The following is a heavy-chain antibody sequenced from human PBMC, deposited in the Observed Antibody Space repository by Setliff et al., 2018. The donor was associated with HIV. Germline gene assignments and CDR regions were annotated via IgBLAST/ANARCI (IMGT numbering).Heavy chain of an antibody. CDR1: GYIFTNHW. D-gene: IGHD5-12*01. CDR3: ARRDRYSYGTGAFDF. J-gene: IGHJ4*02. CDR2: IYPDDSDT. Sequence: PGESLKISCKASGYIFTNHWIAWVRQMPGKGLELMGIIYPDDSDTRYSPSFEAQVTISADKSITTAYLQWSSLQASDTATYFCARRDRYSYGTGAFDFWGQGTLVTVS. V-gene: IGHV5-51*01.